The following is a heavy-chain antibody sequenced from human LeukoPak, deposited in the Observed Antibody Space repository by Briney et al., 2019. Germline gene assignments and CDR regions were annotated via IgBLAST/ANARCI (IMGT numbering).Heavy chain of an antibody. V-gene: IGHV3-23*01. CDR1: GFTFSSYA. J-gene: IGHJ4*02. CDR3: AKLRSSGGTSYSAIDY. Sequence: PGGSLRLSCAASGFTFSSYAMSWVRQAPGKGLEWVSVISGGGGTTYYADSVNGRFTISTDNSKNTLYLQMNSLRAEDTAVYHCAKLRSSGGTSYSAIDYWGQGTLVTVSS. D-gene: IGHD2-15*01. CDR2: ISGGGGTT.